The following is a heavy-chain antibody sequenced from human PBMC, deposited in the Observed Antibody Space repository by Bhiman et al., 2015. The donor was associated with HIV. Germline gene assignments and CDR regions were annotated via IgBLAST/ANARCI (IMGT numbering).Heavy chain of an antibody. CDR2: ISSSSSYI. Sequence: ELQLVESGGGLVQPGGSLRLSCAASGFSFRSYEMNWVRQAPGKGLEWVSSISSSSSYIYYADSLKGRFTISRDNAKNSLYLQMNSLRAEDTAVYYCARGSSSALSAERFDPWGQGTLVTVSS. D-gene: IGHD6-6*01. CDR3: ARGSSSALSAERFDP. CDR1: GFSFRSYE. V-gene: IGHV3-21*06. J-gene: IGHJ5*02.